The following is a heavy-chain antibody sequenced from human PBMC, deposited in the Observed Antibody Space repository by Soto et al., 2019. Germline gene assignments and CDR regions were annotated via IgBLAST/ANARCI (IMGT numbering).Heavy chain of an antibody. D-gene: IGHD6-13*01. CDR3: ARVSMDSSTWYYFDY. Sequence: QVQLVESGGGVVQPGRSLRLSCAASGFTFSSYAIHWVRQAPGKGLEWVAVISYDGSNKYYADAVKGRFTISRDNSKNTLDLQMNSLRAEDTAVYYCARVSMDSSTWYYFDYWGKGTLVTVSS. V-gene: IGHV3-30-3*01. J-gene: IGHJ4*02. CDR1: GFTFSSYA. CDR2: ISYDGSNK.